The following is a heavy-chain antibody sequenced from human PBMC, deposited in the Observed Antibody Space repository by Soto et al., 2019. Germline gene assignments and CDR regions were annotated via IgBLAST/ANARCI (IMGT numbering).Heavy chain of an antibody. D-gene: IGHD3-9*01. J-gene: IGHJ6*02. V-gene: IGHV3-9*01. CDR2: ISWNSGNI. CDR3: AKGWTGYFDGGMDV. CDR1: GFTFDDYA. Sequence: GGSLRLSCAASGFTFDDYAMHWVRQAPGKGLEWVSGISWNSGNIGYADSVKGRFSISRDNAKNSLHLQMNSLRAEDTAVYYCAKGWTGYFDGGMDVWGQGTTVTVSS.